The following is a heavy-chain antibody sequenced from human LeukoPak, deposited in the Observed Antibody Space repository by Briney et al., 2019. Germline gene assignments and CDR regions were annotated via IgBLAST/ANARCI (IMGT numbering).Heavy chain of an antibody. CDR1: GYRFTSYW. Sequence: GESLKISFKGSGYRFTSYWIGWVRQMPGKGLEWMGIIYPGDSDTRYSPSFQGQVTISANKSISTDYLQWSSLKASDTAMYYCARHPKVGTLVDYWGQGTLVTVSS. CDR2: IYPGDSDT. V-gene: IGHV5-51*01. D-gene: IGHD2-2*01. CDR3: ARHPKVGTLVDY. J-gene: IGHJ4*01.